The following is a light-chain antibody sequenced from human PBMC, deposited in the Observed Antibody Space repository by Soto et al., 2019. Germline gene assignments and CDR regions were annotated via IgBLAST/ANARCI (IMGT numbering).Light chain of an antibody. J-gene: IGKJ5*01. Sequence: EIVLTQSPATLSSFPGDRVTLSCRASQYINTRLAWYQHRPVQAPRLLIYQTSLRAAGIPARFSASGSGTDFTLTISSLQSEDFAVYYCQQYNNWPPITFGQGTRLEIK. CDR3: QQYNNWPPIT. V-gene: IGKV3D-15*01. CDR1: QYINTR. CDR2: QTS.